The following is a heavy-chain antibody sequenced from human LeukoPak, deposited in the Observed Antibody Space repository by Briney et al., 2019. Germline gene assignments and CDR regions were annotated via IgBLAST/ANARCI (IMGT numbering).Heavy chain of an antibody. V-gene: IGHV3-48*03. J-gene: IGHJ3*02. CDR2: ISSSGSTI. Sequence: GGSLRLSCAASGFTFSSYEMNWVRQAPGKGLEWVSYISSSGSTIYYADSVKGRFTISRDNAKNSLYLQMNSLRAEDTAVYYCARDQGTAAFDIWGQGTMVTVSS. CDR1: GFTFSSYE. CDR3: ARDQGTAAFDI.